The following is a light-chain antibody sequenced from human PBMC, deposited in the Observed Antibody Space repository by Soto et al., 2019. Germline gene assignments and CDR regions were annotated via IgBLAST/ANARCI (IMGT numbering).Light chain of an antibody. CDR1: QSSGTW. J-gene: IGKJ5*01. Sequence: DIQMTQSPSTLSASVGDRVTITCRASQSSGTWLSWYQQKPGKAPNLLIYKASSLQSGVPSRFSGSGSGTEFTLTINSLQPDDFATYYCQQYNSYLITFGQGTRLGIK. CDR3: QQYNSYLIT. V-gene: IGKV1-5*03. CDR2: KAS.